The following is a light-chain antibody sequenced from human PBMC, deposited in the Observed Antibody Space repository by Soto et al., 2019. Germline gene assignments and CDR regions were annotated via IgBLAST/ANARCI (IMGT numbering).Light chain of an antibody. J-gene: IGKJ1*01. CDR2: AAS. CDR1: QSISRY. Sequence: DIQMTQSPSSLSASVGDRVTITCRSSQSISRYLNWYQQKPGKAPKLLIYAASSLQSGVPSRFSGSGSGTDFTLTISSLQPEDFATYYCQQSYRTPPWTFGQGTKVEIK. V-gene: IGKV1-39*01. CDR3: QQSYRTPPWT.